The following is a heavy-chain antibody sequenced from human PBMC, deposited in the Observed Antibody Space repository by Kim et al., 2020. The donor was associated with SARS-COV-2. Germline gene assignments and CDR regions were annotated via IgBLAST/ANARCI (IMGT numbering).Heavy chain of an antibody. J-gene: IGHJ4*02. Sequence: PSLKSRLTINKDTSKNQVVLTMTNMDPVDTATYYCAHRHAMVRGPYFDYWGQGTLVTVSS. V-gene: IGHV2-5*01. D-gene: IGHD3-10*01. CDR3: AHRHAMVRGPYFDY.